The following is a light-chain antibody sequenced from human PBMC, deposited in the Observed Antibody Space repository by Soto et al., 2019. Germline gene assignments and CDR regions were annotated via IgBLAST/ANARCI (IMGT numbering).Light chain of an antibody. CDR2: GAS. CDR1: QSVYSN. J-gene: IGKJ4*01. Sequence: EIVMTQSPVTLSVSPGDRATLSCRASQSVYSNLAWYQQKPGQAPRLLIYGASTRATGIPARFSGSGSGTEFTLTISSLQSEDFAVYYCQQYNKWPITFGGGTKVEIK. V-gene: IGKV3-15*01. CDR3: QQYNKWPIT.